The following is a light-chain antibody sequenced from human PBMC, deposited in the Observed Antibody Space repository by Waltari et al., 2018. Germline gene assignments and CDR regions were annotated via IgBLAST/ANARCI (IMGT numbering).Light chain of an antibody. CDR2: EVS. V-gene: IGLV2-14*01. J-gene: IGLJ3*02. CDR3: SSYTSSSTWV. Sequence: WCQQHPCKAPNLVIYEVSKRPSGASNRFSGAKSGNTASLTISGLEAEDEADYYCSSYTSSSTWVFGGGTKLTVL.